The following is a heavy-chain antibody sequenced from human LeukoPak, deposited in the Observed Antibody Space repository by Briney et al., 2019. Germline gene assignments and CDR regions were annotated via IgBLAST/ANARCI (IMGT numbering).Heavy chain of an antibody. D-gene: IGHD2-21*02. V-gene: IGHV4-34*01. CDR2: INHSGST. Sequence: SGTLSLTCAVYGGSFSGYYWSWIRQPPGKGLEWIGEINHSGSTNYNPSLKSRVTISVDTSKNQFSPKLSSVTAADTAVYYCARGAFCGGDCYSGGNYYYYYMDVWGKGTTVTVSS. J-gene: IGHJ6*03. CDR3: ARGAFCGGDCYSGGNYYYYYMDV. CDR1: GGSFSGYY.